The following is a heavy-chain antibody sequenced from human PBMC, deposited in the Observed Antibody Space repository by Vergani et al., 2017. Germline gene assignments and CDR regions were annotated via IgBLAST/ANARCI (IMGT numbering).Heavy chain of an antibody. Sequence: QVQLVESGGGVVQPGRSLRLSCAASGFTFSSYAMHWVRQAPGKGLEWVAVISYDGSNKYYADSVKGRFTISRDNSKNTLYLQMNSLRAEDTAVYYCAREVYGSSWNDDAFDIWGQGTMVTVSS. CDR3: AREVYGSSWNDDAFDI. V-gene: IGHV3-30-3*01. J-gene: IGHJ3*02. CDR1: GFTFSSYA. CDR2: ISYDGSNK. D-gene: IGHD6-13*01.